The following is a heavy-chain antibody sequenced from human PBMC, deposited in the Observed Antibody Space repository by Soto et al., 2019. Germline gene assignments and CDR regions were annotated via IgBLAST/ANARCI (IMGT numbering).Heavy chain of an antibody. Sequence: QVKLVESGGGVVQPGRSLRLSCAASGFTFSSYGMHWVRQAPGKGLEWVAVISPDGSNKDYADSVKGRFTLSRDNSKNTLYRQMNGPLGEETAVYYCARPRSSLHWPPFDPWGHGPLVTVSS. CDR1: GFTFSSYG. CDR3: ARPRSSLHWPPFDP. J-gene: IGHJ5*02. CDR2: ISPDGSNK. D-gene: IGHD3-16*01. V-gene: IGHV3-30*03.